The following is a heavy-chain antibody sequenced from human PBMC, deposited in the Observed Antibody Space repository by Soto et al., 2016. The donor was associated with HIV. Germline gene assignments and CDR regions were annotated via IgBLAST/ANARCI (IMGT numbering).Heavy chain of an antibody. V-gene: IGHV1-2*02. CDR2: INPNSGGT. J-gene: IGHJ3*02. CDR1: GYTFTGYY. Sequence: QVQLVQSGAEVKKPGASVKVSCKASGYTFTGYYMHWVRQAPGQGLEWMGWINPNSGGTNYEQKFQGRVTMARDTSISTAYMELSRLRSDDTAVYYCARVGYDWNDAGAFDIWGQGTMVTVSS. D-gene: IGHD1-1*01. CDR3: ARVGYDWNDAGAFDI.